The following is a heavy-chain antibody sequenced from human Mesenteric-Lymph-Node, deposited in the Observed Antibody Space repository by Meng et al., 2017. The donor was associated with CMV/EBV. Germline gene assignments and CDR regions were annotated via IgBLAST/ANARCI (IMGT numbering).Heavy chain of an antibody. CDR3: ARDNDYTNYY. Sequence: GESLKISCAASGFTFSDYYMSWIRQAPGKGLEWVSYISSSGSTIYYADSVKGRFTISRDNAKNSLYLQMNSLRVEDTAVYYCARDNDYTNYYWGQGTLVTVSS. J-gene: IGHJ4*02. D-gene: IGHD5-12*01. CDR2: ISSSGSTI. CDR1: GFTFSDYY. V-gene: IGHV3-11*04.